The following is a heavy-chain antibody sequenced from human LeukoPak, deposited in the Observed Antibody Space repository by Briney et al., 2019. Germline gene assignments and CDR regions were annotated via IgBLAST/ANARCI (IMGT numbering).Heavy chain of an antibody. J-gene: IGHJ3*02. CDR3: ARGDPDAFDI. CDR1: GYTFTSHA. V-gene: IGHV1-69*04. Sequence: GASVKVSCKASGYTFTSHAISWVRQAPGQGLEWMGRIIPILGIANYAQKFQGRVTITADKSTSTAYMELSSLRSEDTAVYYCARGDPDAFDIWGQGTMVTVSS. CDR2: IIPILGIA.